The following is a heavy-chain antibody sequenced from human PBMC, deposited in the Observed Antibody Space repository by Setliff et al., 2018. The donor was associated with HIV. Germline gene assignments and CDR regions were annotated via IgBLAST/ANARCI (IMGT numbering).Heavy chain of an antibody. J-gene: IGHJ6*03. Sequence: ASVKVSCKLSGYTLTELSMHWVRQAPGEGLEWMGGFDPEDGETIYAEKFQGRVTMTEDNAKASLYLQMDSLRLEDTALYFCIKDGTVLGRNYFYLDAWGKGTMVTVSS. V-gene: IGHV1-24*01. CDR2: FDPEDGET. D-gene: IGHD1-1*01. CDR1: GYTLTELS. CDR3: IKDGTVLGRNYFYLDA.